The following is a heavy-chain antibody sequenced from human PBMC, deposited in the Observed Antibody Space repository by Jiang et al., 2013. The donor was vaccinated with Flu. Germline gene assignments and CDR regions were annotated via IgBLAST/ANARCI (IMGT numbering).Heavy chain of an antibody. D-gene: IGHD4-23*01. Sequence: PGLVKPSETLSLTCTVSGYSISSGYYWGWIRQPPGKGLEWIGSIYHSGSTYYNPSLKSRVTISVDTSKNQFSLKLSSVTAADTAVYYCARGGGSTVAFDYWGQGTLVTVSS. V-gene: IGHV4-38-2*02. CDR3: ARGGGSTVAFDY. CDR2: IYHSGST. J-gene: IGHJ4*02. CDR1: GYSISSGYY.